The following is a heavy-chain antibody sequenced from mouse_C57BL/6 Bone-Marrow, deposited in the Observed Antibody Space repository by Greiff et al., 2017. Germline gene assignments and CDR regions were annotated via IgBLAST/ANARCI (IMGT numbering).Heavy chain of an antibody. CDR2: IYPGSGST. CDR1: GYTFTSYW. J-gene: IGHJ1*03. V-gene: IGHV1-55*01. D-gene: IGHD1-1*01. Sequence: VQLQQPGAELVKPGASVKMSCKASGYTFTSYWITWVKQRPGQGLAWIGDIYPGSGSTNYNEKFKSKATLTVDTSSSTAYMQLSSLTSEDSAVYYCARGDYGSMGYFDVWGTGTTVTVSS. CDR3: ARGDYGSMGYFDV.